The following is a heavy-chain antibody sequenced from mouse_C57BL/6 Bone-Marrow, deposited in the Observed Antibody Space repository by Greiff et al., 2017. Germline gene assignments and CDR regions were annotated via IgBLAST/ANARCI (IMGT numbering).Heavy chain of an antibody. Sequence: VQLQQSGAELVKPGASVKMSCKASGYTFTSYWITWVKQRPGQGLEWIGDIYPGSGSNNYNEKFKSKATLTVETSSSTAYMQLSSLTSEGSAVYYCARPYYSNYRYFDVWGTGTTVTVSS. D-gene: IGHD2-5*01. J-gene: IGHJ1*03. CDR3: ARPYYSNYRYFDV. CDR2: IYPGSGSN. V-gene: IGHV1-55*01. CDR1: GYTFTSYW.